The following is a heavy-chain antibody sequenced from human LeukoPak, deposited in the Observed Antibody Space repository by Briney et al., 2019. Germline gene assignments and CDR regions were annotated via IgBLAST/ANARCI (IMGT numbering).Heavy chain of an antibody. V-gene: IGHV4-31*03. CDR3: ASLYAVAAFDL. CDR1: GASISSGGYY. Sequence: PSETLSLTCRVSGASISSGGYYWNWIRQHPGKGLKWIGNIYYSGNTYYNPSLKSRVTISRDTSANQFSLKLSSVTAADTAVYYCASLYAVAAFDLWGQGTMVTVSS. D-gene: IGHD5/OR15-5a*01. CDR2: IYYSGNT. J-gene: IGHJ3*01.